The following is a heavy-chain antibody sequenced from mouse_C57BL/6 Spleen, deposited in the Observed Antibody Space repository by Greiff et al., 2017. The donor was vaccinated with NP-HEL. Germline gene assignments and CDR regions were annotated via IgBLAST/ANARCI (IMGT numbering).Heavy chain of an antibody. V-gene: IGHV14-4*01. J-gene: IGHJ3*01. CDR2: IDPENGDT. Sequence: VQLKQSGAELVRPGASVKLSCTASGFNIKDDYMHWVKQRPEQGLEWIGWIDPENGDTEYASKFQGKATITADTSSNTAYLQLSSLTSEDTAVYYCTTYQGFAYWGQRTLVTVSA. D-gene: IGHD5-1*01. CDR3: TTYQGFAY. CDR1: GFNIKDDY.